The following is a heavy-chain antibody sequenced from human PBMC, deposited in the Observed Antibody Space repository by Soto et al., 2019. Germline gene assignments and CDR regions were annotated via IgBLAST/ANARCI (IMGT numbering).Heavy chain of an antibody. Sequence: QVQLQESGPGLVRPSGTLSLTCAVSSGSFSSSYWWSWVRQPPGKGLEWIGEIYHSGRTNYNPSLRGRFTISVDKSRKQFSLKLSTVAAADTAVYYCASNLVTAGVGWCDPWGQGTLVTVSS. CDR1: SGSFSSSYW. CDR3: ASNLVTAGVGWCDP. V-gene: IGHV4-4*02. J-gene: IGHJ5*02. CDR2: IYHSGRT. D-gene: IGHD2-21*02.